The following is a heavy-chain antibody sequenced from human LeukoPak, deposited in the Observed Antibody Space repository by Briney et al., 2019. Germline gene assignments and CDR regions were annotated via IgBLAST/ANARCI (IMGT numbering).Heavy chain of an antibody. V-gene: IGHV3-23*01. CDR1: GFTSTSIV. Sequence: PGGSLRLSCAASGFTSTSIVMSWVRQAPGKGLEWVSAISGTGGSTFYADSVKGRFTISRDNSKNTLYLQMNSLRADDTALFYCTKGSMKSSGYDSWGQGTLVTVSS. CDR3: TKGSMKSSGYDS. CDR2: ISGTGGST. J-gene: IGHJ4*02. D-gene: IGHD6-19*01.